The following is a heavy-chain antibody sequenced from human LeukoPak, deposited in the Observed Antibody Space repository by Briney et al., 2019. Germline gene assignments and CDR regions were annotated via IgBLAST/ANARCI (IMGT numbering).Heavy chain of an antibody. V-gene: IGHV4-38-2*02. CDR3: ARGHVRYYYGSGSYSANWFDP. CDR2: IYHSGST. J-gene: IGHJ5*02. D-gene: IGHD3-10*01. CDR1: GYSISSGYY. Sequence: SETLSLTCTVSGYSISSGYYWGWIRQPPGKGLEWIGSIYHSGSTYYNPSLKSRVTISVDTSKNQFSLKLSSVTAADTAVYYCARGHVRYYYGSGSYSANWFDPWGQGTLVTVSS.